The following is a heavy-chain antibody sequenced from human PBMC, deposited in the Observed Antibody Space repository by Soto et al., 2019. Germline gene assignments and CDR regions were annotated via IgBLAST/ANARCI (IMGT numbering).Heavy chain of an antibody. V-gene: IGHV3-30*18. CDR3: AKSRDAYNFYFYYGMDV. CDR2: ILYDGSNK. CDR1: GFTFSNYG. D-gene: IGHD1-1*01. Sequence: PGGSLRLCCAASGFTFSNYGMHWVRQTPGKGLEWVALILYDGSNKYYADSVKGRFTISRDNSKNTLYLQVSSLRAEDTAVYYCAKSRDAYNFYFYYGMDVWGQGTSVTVSS. J-gene: IGHJ6*02.